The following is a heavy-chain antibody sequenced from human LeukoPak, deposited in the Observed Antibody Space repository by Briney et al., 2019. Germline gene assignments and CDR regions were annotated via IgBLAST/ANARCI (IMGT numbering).Heavy chain of an antibody. CDR1: GGSISSGSYY. Sequence: SETLSLTCTVSGGSISSGSYYWSWIRQPAGKGLEWIGRIYTSGSTNYNPSLKSRVTISVDTSKNQFSLKLSSVTAADTAVYYCARHWQWEQDTLDYWGQGTLVTVSS. V-gene: IGHV4-61*02. J-gene: IGHJ4*02. CDR3: ARHWQWEQDTLDY. CDR2: IYTSGST. D-gene: IGHD1-26*01.